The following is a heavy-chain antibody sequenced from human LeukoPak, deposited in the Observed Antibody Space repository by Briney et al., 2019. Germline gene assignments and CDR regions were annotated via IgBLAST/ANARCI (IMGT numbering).Heavy chain of an antibody. V-gene: IGHV4-39*07. CDR2: IYYSGST. D-gene: IGHD5-18*01. CDR1: SGSISTSNYY. Sequence: PSETLSLTCTVSSGSISTSNYYWGWVRQPPGKGLEWIGSIYYSGSTYYNPSLKSRVTISVDTSKNQFSLKLSSVTAADTAVYYCARAMDTAMVPGSYYFDYWGQGTLVTVSS. J-gene: IGHJ4*02. CDR3: ARAMDTAMVPGSYYFDY.